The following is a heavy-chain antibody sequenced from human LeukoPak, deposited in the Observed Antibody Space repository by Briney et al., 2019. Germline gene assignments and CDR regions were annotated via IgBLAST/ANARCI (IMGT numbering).Heavy chain of an antibody. CDR1: GYTLTELS. CDR3: ATFPHFNYYDSRPFDY. D-gene: IGHD3-22*01. V-gene: IGHV1-24*01. CDR2: FDPEDGET. J-gene: IGHJ4*02. Sequence: ASVKVSCTVSGYTLTELSMHWVRQAPGKGLEWMGGFDPEDGETIYAQKFQGGVTMTEDTSTDTAYMELSSLRSEDTAVYYCATFPHFNYYDSRPFDYWGQGTLVTVSS.